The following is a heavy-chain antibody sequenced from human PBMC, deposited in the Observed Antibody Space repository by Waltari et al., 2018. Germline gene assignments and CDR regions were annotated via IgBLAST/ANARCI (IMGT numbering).Heavy chain of an antibody. CDR2: IYYSVST. J-gene: IGHJ3*02. Sequence: QVQLQESGPGLVKPSQTLSLTCTVSGGSISSGGYYWSWIRQHPGKGLEWIGYIYYSVSTYYNPSLNSRVTISVDTSKNQFSLKLSSVTAADTAVYYCARNVLIPAARLDAFDIWGQGTMVTVSS. CDR3: ARNVLIPAARLDAFDI. CDR1: GGSISSGGYY. V-gene: IGHV4-31*03. D-gene: IGHD2-2*01.